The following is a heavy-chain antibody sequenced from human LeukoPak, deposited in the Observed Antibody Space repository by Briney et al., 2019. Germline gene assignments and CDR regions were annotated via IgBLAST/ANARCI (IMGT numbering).Heavy chain of an antibody. D-gene: IGHD3-10*01. CDR2: VYYSGLT. CDR3: ARVAYGSGSRLIDC. J-gene: IGHJ4*02. CDR1: GGSINSTNYN. Sequence: SETLSLTCTVSGGSINSTNYNWGWIRQPPRRGREWLASVYYSGLTYYNSSLKSRVSISVDTSKNQFSLKLTSVTAADTAVYYCARVAYGSGSRLIDCWGQGTLVTISS. V-gene: IGHV4-39*07.